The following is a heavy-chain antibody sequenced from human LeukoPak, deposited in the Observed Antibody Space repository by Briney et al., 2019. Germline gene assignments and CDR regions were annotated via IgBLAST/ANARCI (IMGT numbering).Heavy chain of an antibody. Sequence: SETLSLTCAVYGGSFSGYYWSWIRQPPGKGLEWIGEINHSGGTNYNPSLKSRVTISVDTSKNQFSLKLSSVTAADTAVYYCAGGYSYGIHDYWGQGTLVTVSS. V-gene: IGHV4-34*01. CDR1: GGSFSGYY. CDR3: AGGYSYGIHDY. D-gene: IGHD5-18*01. CDR2: INHSGGT. J-gene: IGHJ4*02.